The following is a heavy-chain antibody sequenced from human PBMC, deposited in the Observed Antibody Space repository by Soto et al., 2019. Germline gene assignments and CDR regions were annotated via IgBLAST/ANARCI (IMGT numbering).Heavy chain of an antibody. CDR1: GFLLSTSGVG. CDR2: IYWDDDK. J-gene: IGHJ6*02. V-gene: IGHV2-5*02. Sequence: QITLKESGPTLVKPTQTLTLTCTFSGFLLSTSGVGVAWIRQPPGKALEQLALIYWDDDKRSRPSLESRLTITKDTSKTQVVLTMTNMDSVDTATYYCAYLPCSGGSCYWFSFSGMDVWGQGTTVTVSS. CDR3: AYLPCSGGSCYWFSFSGMDV. D-gene: IGHD2-15*01.